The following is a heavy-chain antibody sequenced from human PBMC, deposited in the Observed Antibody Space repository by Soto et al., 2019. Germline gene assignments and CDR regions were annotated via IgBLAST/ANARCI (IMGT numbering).Heavy chain of an antibody. CDR1: GYTFTSYG. CDR3: SRAAYIVVAPNAIYNLDN. J-gene: IGHJ4*02. D-gene: IGHD2-15*01. Sequence: QIQLVQSGTEVKKSGASVKVSCKGSGYTFTSYGFSWVRQAPGQGLEWMGWISAYNGQRNYAQKFQDRVTMTIETSTRTAYMELRSLRSDDTAVYYCSRAAYIVVAPNAIYNLDNWGQGTQVTVSS. CDR2: ISAYNGQR. V-gene: IGHV1-18*01.